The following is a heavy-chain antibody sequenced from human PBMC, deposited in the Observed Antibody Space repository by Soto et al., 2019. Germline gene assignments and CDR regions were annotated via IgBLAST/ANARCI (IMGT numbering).Heavy chain of an antibody. D-gene: IGHD2-2*02. CDR3: ARAQDIVVVPAAILIQDDFDI. V-gene: IGHV3-21*01. CDR2: ISSSSSYI. CDR1: GFTFSSYS. J-gene: IGHJ3*02. Sequence: EVQLVESGGGLVKPGGSLRLSCAASGFTFSSYSINWVRQAPGKGLEWVSSISSSSSYIYYADSVKGRFTISRDNAKNSLYLQMNSLRAEDTAVYYCARAQDIVVVPAAILIQDDFDIWGQGTMVTVSS.